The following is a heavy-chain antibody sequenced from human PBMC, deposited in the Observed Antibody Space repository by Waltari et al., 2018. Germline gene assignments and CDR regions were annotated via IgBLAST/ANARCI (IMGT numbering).Heavy chain of an antibody. V-gene: IGHV4-59*01. CDR3: ARLHCGDGICYDAFDI. CDR2: FYYSGNT. Sequence: QVQLQESGPGLVKPSETLSLTCTVSGGSISPYYSRRLRQPPGKGLEWIGYFYYSGNTNYNPSLKSRVTLSVDTPKNLFSLKLTSVTAADTAIYYCARLHCGDGICYDAFDIWGQGTMVTVSS. CDR1: GGSISPYY. D-gene: IGHD2-15*01. J-gene: IGHJ3*02.